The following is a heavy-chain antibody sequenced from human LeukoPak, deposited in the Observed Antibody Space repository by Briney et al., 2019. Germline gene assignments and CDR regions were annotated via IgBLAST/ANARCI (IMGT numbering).Heavy chain of an antibody. V-gene: IGHV4-39*01. CDR1: DDSISGSSFY. CDR2: IYYSGST. D-gene: IGHD3-22*01. Sequence: SETLSLTCTVSDDSISGSSFYWGWIRQPPGKGLEWIGTIYYSGSTYYNPSLKSRVTISVDTSKNQFSLKLSSVTAADTAVYYCARRGSSGYYNYFDYWGQGTLVTVSS. CDR3: ARRGSSGYYNYFDY. J-gene: IGHJ4*02.